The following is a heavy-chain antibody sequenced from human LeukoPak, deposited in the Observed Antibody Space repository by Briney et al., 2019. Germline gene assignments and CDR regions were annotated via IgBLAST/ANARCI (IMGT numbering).Heavy chain of an antibody. CDR3: GRDRHWNQGNFDY. D-gene: IGHD1-1*01. CDR2: INPNNGGT. J-gene: IGHJ4*02. CDR1: GYTITGYY. Sequence: GASLRVSCKAFGYTITGYYIHWAPHAPGQGAEWMGWINPNNGGTDSAQKFQGRVTMTRDTSIGTAYMELNRLTYDDTAVYYCGRDRHWNQGNFDYWGQGTLVTVSS. V-gene: IGHV1-2*02.